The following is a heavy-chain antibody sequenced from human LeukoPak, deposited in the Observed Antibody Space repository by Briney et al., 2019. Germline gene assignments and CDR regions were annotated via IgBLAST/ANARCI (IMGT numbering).Heavy chain of an antibody. Sequence: KASETLSLTCAVSGGSISSGGYSWSWIRQPPGKGLEWIGYIYHSRSTYYNPSIKSRVTISVDRSKNQFSLKLSSVTAADTAVYYCARTSIAARRANAFDIWGQGTMVTVSS. J-gene: IGHJ3*02. CDR2: IYHSRST. CDR3: ARTSIAARRANAFDI. V-gene: IGHV4-30-2*01. D-gene: IGHD6-6*01. CDR1: GGSISSGGYS.